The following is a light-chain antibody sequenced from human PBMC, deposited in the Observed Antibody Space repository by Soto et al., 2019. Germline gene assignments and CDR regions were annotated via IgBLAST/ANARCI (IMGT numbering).Light chain of an antibody. CDR2: AAS. Sequence: DIQMTQSPSSLSASLVYIVAITCXASQSISSYLNWYQQKPGKAPKLLIYAASSLQSGVPSRFSGSGSGTDFTLTISSLQPEDFATYYCQQSYSTPWTFGQGTKVDI. CDR1: QSISSY. V-gene: IGKV1-39*01. CDR3: QQSYSTPWT. J-gene: IGKJ1*01.